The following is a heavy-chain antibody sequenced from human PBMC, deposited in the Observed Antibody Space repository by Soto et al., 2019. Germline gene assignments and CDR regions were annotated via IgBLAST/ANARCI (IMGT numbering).Heavy chain of an antibody. CDR1: GGTFSNYP. V-gene: IGHV1-69*01. Sequence: VQLVQSGAEVKKPGSSVKVSCKASGGTFSNYPFIWVRQAPGQGLDWMGGSIPIFGTTDYGQRFQGRVTITAYQSTNTADIELSSRKSDDTAVYYCARGLYCGGGCYSHFDYCGQGTLVTVSS. D-gene: IGHD2-21*02. CDR3: ARGLYCGGGCYSHFDY. CDR2: SIPIFGTT. J-gene: IGHJ4*02.